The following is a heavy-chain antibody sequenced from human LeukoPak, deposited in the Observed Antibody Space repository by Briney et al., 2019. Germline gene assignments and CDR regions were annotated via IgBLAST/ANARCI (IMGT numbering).Heavy chain of an antibody. D-gene: IGHD2-21*02. CDR3: ARIYCGGDCRGYYYHYYMDV. V-gene: IGHV4-38-2*02. Sequence: SETLSPTCTVSGGSISSYYWGWIRQPPGKGLEWIGSIYHSGSTYYNPSLKSRVTISVDTSKNQFSLKLSSVTAADTAVYYCARIYCGGDCRGYYYHYYMDVWGKGTTVTISS. CDR2: IYHSGST. CDR1: GGSISSYY. J-gene: IGHJ6*03.